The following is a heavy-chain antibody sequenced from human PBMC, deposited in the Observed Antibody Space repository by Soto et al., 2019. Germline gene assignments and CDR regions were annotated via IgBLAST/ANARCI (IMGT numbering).Heavy chain of an antibody. CDR2: IFPIFGTA. V-gene: IGHV1-69*13. Sequence: SVKVSCKASGGTFSSYAISWVRQAPGQGLEWMGGIFPIFGTANYAQKFQGRVTITADESTSTAYMELSSLRSEDTAVYYCARSYYYDRLWDYYFDYWGQGTLVTVSS. D-gene: IGHD3-22*01. CDR1: GGTFSSYA. CDR3: ARSYYYDRLWDYYFDY. J-gene: IGHJ4*02.